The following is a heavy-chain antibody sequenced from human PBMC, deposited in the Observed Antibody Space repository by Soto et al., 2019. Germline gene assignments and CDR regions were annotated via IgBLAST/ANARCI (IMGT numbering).Heavy chain of an antibody. CDR3: ARQATTSWSY. CDR1: GDSMNIDDYY. D-gene: IGHD2-2*01. V-gene: IGHV4-39*01. Sequence: PSETLSLTCKVSGDSMNIDDYYWGWIRQPPGKGLEWIGSIHYTGDTYYSPSLKSRVTISRDASMNQFSLRLTSVNVGDTAMYYCARQATTSWSYWGQGTLVTVSS. J-gene: IGHJ4*01. CDR2: IHYTGDT.